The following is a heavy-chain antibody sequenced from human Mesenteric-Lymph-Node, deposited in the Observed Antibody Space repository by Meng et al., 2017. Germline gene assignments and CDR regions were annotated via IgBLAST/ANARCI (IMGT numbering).Heavy chain of an antibody. D-gene: IGHD2-21*01. CDR3: ASFDHIPRRNYFDY. Sequence: GQLQESGPGLVKPSQTMSLTCPVSAGSISSGDFYWSWSRQPPGKGLEWIGYIHHSGSAHYNPSLKSRVYISVDTSKNQFSLNLNSMTAADTAVYYCASFDHIPRRNYFDYWGQGTLVTVSS. J-gene: IGHJ4*02. CDR2: IHHSGSA. V-gene: IGHV4-30-4*01. CDR1: AGSISSGDFY.